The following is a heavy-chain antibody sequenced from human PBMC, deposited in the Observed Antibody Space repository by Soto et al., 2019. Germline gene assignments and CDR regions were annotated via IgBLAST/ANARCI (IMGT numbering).Heavy chain of an antibody. D-gene: IGHD1-1*01. Sequence: EVQLVESGGGLVKPGGSLRLSCVGSGFNFNPYNMNWVRHTPGKGLEWVASISTSSSYIYYATSVEGRFTVSRDNAKNSLYLQLNGLREEDTGVYYCARGLERATSKNWFDSRGQGTQVTVSS. CDR3: ARGLERATSKNWFDS. V-gene: IGHV3-21*03. CDR2: ISTSSSYI. CDR1: GFNFNPYN. J-gene: IGHJ5*01.